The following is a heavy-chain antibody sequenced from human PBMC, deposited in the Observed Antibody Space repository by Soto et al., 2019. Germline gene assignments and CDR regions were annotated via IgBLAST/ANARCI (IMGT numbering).Heavy chain of an antibody. J-gene: IGHJ1*01. D-gene: IGHD3-22*01. Sequence: PWGSLRLSCAASGFTFSTYVMHWVRQVPGKGLEWVALISHDESNKQYADSVKGRFTISRDNSKNTLSLQMDSLRAEDTAVYYCAREDESSGYAGTFHRWGQGTLVTVSS. CDR2: ISHDESNK. CDR3: AREDESSGYAGTFHR. CDR1: GFTFSTYV. V-gene: IGHV3-30-3*01.